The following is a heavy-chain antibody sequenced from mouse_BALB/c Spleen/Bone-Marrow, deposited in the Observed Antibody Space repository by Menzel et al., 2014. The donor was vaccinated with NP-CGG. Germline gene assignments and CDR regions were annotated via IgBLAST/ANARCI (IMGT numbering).Heavy chain of an antibody. J-gene: IGHJ2*01. V-gene: IGHV1-77*01. D-gene: IGHD3-1*01. CDR1: GYTFTDYV. CDR2: IYPGSGST. Sequence: QVQLQQSGPELVKPGASVKMSRKASGYTFTDYVISWVKQRTGQSLEWIGEIYPGSGSTYYNERFKGKATLTADKSSNTAYMQLSSLTSEDSAVYFCARSGAVYYFDYWGQGTTLTVSS. CDR3: ARSGAVYYFDY.